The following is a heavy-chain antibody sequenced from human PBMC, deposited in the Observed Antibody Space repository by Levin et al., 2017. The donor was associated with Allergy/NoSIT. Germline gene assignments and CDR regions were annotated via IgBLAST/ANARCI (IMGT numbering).Heavy chain of an antibody. CDR3: ARELSGSGSFATYYYYGMDV. D-gene: IGHD3-10*01. J-gene: IGHJ6*02. CDR2: ISSSGSTI. CDR1: GFTFSSYE. V-gene: IGHV3-48*03. Sequence: PGGSLRLSCAASGFTFSSYEMNWVRQAPGKGLEWVSYISSSGSTIYYADSVKGRFTISRDNAKNSLYLQMNSLRAEDTAVYYCARELSGSGSFATYYYYGMDVWGQGTTVTVSS.